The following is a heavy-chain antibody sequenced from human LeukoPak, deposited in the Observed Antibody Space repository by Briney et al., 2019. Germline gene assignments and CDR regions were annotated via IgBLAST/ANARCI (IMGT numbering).Heavy chain of an antibody. CDR1: GFTFSSYA. Sequence: GGSLRLSCAASGFTFSSYAMSWVRQAPGKGLEWVSVISGSGGSTYYADSVKGRFTISRDNSKNTLYLQMNSLRAEDTAVYYCARSLGYSYGFDYWGQGTLVTVSS. V-gene: IGHV3-23*01. J-gene: IGHJ4*02. CDR2: ISGSGGST. CDR3: ARSLGYSYGFDY. D-gene: IGHD5-18*01.